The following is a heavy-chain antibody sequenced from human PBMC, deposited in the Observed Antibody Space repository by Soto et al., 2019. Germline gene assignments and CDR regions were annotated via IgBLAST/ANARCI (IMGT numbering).Heavy chain of an antibody. Sequence: EVQLVESGGNFIQPGGSLRLSCAASGFTVSNNYMSWVRQAPGKGLEWVSVIYAGGTTYYADSVKGRFTISRENSKNTLYLQMNSLKAEDTAVYYCAIRSGRHGWGQGSTVTVSS. V-gene: IGHV3-53*01. J-gene: IGHJ6*02. CDR3: AIRSGRHG. D-gene: IGHD6-19*01. CDR2: IYAGGTT. CDR1: GFTVSNNY.